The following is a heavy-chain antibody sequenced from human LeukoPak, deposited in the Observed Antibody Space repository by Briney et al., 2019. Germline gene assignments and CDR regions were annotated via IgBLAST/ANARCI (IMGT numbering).Heavy chain of an antibody. V-gene: IGHV1-3*01. CDR3: ARERGKYYYDSSGYYFPY. CDR2: INAGNGNT. CDR1: GYTFTSYA. D-gene: IGHD3-22*01. Sequence: ASVKVSCMASGYTFTSYAMHWVRQAPGQGLEWMGWINAGNGNTKYSQKFQGRVTITRDTSASTAYMELSSLRSEDTAVYYCARERGKYYYDSSGYYFPYWGQGTLVTVSS. J-gene: IGHJ4*02.